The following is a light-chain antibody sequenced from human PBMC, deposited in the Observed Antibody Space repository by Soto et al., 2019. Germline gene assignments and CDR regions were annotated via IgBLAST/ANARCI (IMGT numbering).Light chain of an antibody. Sequence: QSALTQPPSASGSPGQSVTISCTGTSRDVGAYNYVSWYQQHPGKAPKLMIYEVTKRPSGVPDRFSGSKSGNTASLTVSGLQAEDEAEYYCSSNPGSYNFVFGGGTKLTVL. CDR2: EVT. CDR1: SRDVGAYNY. V-gene: IGLV2-8*01. CDR3: SSNPGSYNFV. J-gene: IGLJ3*02.